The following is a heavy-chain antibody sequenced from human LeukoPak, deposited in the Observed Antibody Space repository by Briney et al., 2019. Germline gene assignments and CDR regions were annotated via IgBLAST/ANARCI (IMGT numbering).Heavy chain of an antibody. Sequence: GGSLRLSCVASGFTFGKYWMSWVRQVPGKGLEWVANIKQDGSDKYYVDSVKGRFTISRDNAKNSLYLQLNSLRTEDTAVYYCARAFSDYWSGLNAFDTWGQGTMVTVSS. CDR3: ARAFSDYWSGLNAFDT. CDR2: IKQDGSDK. D-gene: IGHD3-3*01. CDR1: GFTFGKYW. J-gene: IGHJ3*02. V-gene: IGHV3-7*01.